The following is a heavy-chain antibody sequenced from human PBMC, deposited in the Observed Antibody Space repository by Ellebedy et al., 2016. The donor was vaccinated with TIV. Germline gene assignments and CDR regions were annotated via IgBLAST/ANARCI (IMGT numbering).Heavy chain of an antibody. J-gene: IGHJ5*01. V-gene: IGHV3-23*05. Sequence: GESLKISCSVSGFTFTSHAMNWVRQAPGKGLEWVAAISMSGNTTYYVDSVKGRFTVSRDNSKDTLYLEMNSLRAEDTALYCCAKAMTRVPGRGNNWFDSWGQGTQVTVSS. D-gene: IGHD3-16*01. CDR1: GFTFTSHA. CDR2: ISMSGNTT. CDR3: AKAMTRVPGRGNNWFDS.